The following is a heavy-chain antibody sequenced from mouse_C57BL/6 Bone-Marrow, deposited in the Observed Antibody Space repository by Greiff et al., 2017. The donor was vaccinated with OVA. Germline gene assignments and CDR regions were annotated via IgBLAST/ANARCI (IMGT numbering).Heavy chain of an antibody. CDR1: GYTFTSYW. J-gene: IGHJ2*01. CDR2: IHPNSGST. Sequence: VKLVESGAELVKPGASVKLSCKASGYTFTSYWMHWVQQRPGQGLEWIGMIHPNSGSTNYNEKFKSQATLTVDKSSSTAYMQLSSLTTEDSEVSDCAGSYGNFYFEYGGQGTAITVSS. D-gene: IGHD2-1*01. CDR3: AGSYGNFYFEY. V-gene: IGHV1-64*01.